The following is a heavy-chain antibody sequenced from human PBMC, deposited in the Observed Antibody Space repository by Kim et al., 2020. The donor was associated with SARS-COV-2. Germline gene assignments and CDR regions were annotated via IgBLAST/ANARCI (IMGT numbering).Heavy chain of an antibody. CDR1: GFTFSSYA. D-gene: IGHD1-1*01. CDR2: ISGSGGST. Sequence: GGSLRLSCAASGFTFSSYAMSWVRQAPGKGLEWVSAISGSGGSTYYADSVKGRFTISRDNSKNTLYLQMNSLRAEDTAVYYCANGRRHGLGAFDIWGQGTMVTVSS. J-gene: IGHJ3*02. CDR3: ANGRRHGLGAFDI. V-gene: IGHV3-23*01.